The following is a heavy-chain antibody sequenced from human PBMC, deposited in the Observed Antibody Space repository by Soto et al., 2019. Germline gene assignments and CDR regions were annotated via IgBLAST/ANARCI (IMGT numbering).Heavy chain of an antibody. CDR2: INTSEGNT. CDR3: ATRSPAFDF. V-gene: IGHV1-46*01. Sequence: ASVKVSCKASGYTLSSYYMHWVRQAPGQGLEWMGIINTSEGNTTYAQKFQGRVTMTRGTSTSTAYMELRSLRSEDTAVYYCATRSPAFDFWGQGTLVTVSS. CDR1: GYTLSSYY. J-gene: IGHJ4*02.